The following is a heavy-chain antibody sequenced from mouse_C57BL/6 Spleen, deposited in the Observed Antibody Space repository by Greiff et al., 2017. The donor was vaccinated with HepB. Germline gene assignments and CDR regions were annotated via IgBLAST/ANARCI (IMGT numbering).Heavy chain of an antibody. Sequence: QVKLKQSGAGLVKPGASVKISCKASGYTLPDYDINCVKQRPGQGLEWIGKMGPGSGSTYYNEKFKGKATLTADKSSSTAYMQLSSLTSEDSAFYFCARGGLHWGQGTTLTVSS. CDR2: MGPGSGST. CDR3: ARGGLH. D-gene: IGHD6-2*01. V-gene: IGHV1-77*01. CDR1: GYTLPDYD. J-gene: IGHJ2*01.